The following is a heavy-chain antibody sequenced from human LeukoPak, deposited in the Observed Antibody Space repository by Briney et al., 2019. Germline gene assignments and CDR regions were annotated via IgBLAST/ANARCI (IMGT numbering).Heavy chain of an antibody. D-gene: IGHD6-19*01. CDR2: INHSGST. Sequence: PSETLSLTCAVYGGSFSGYYWSWIRQPPGKRLEWIGEINHSGSTNYNPSLKSRVTISVDTSKNQFSLKLSSVTAADTAVYYCARGPRWLTSYYFDYWGQGTLVTVSS. CDR1: GGSFSGYY. CDR3: ARGPRWLTSYYFDY. J-gene: IGHJ4*02. V-gene: IGHV4-34*01.